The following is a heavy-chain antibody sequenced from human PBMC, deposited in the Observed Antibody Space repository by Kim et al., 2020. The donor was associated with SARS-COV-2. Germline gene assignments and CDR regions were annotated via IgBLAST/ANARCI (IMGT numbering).Heavy chain of an antibody. CDR1: GFTFSSYA. D-gene: IGHD3-10*01. J-gene: IGHJ4*02. CDR2: ISGSGGST. Sequence: GGSLRLSCAASGFTFSSYAMSWVRQAPGKGLEWVSAISGSGGSTYYADSVKGRFTISRDNSKNTLYLQMNSLRAEDTAVYYCAKDLEVRPPLPMSGPGNWGQGTLVTVSS. CDR3: AKDLEVRPPLPMSGPGN. V-gene: IGHV3-23*01.